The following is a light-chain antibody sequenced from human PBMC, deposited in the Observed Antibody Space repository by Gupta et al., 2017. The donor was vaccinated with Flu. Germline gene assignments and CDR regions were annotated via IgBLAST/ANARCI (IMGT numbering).Light chain of an antibody. V-gene: IGLV1-51*02. J-gene: IGLJ1*01. CDR1: SSNIANNY. CDR2: ENN. Sequence: QSVLTQPPSVSAAPGQKVTISCSGSSSNIANNYVSWYQQFPGTAPKLLIYENNKRPSGIPDRFSGSKSGTSATLGITGLQTGDEADYYCGTWDSSLSAGGVFGTGTKVTVL. CDR3: GTWDSSLSAGGV.